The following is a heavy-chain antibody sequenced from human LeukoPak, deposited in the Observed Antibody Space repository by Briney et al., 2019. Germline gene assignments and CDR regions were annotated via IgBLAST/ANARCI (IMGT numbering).Heavy chain of an antibody. CDR1: GGSISSYY. J-gene: IGHJ6*02. V-gene: IGHV4-59*01. D-gene: IGHD3-10*01. Sequence: SETLSLTCTVSGGSISSYYWSWIRQPPGKGLEWIGYIYYSGSTNYNPSLKSRVTISVDTSKNQFSLKLSSVTAADTAVYYCARAKMVRGAPGMDAWGQGTTVTVSS. CDR3: ARAKMVRGAPGMDA. CDR2: IYYSGST.